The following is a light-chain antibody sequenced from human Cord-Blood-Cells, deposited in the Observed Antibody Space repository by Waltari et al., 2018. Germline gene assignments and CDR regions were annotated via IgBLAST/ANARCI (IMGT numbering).Light chain of an antibody. V-gene: IGLV2-23*01. Sequence: QAALTQPASVSGSPGQSITISCTGTSSYFGSYNLVSWYQQHPGKAPKLMIYEGSKRPSGVSNRFSGSKSGNTASLTISGLQAEDEADYYCCSYAGSSTSWVFGGGTKLTVL. J-gene: IGLJ3*02. CDR2: EGS. CDR1: SSYFGSYNL. CDR3: CSYAGSSTSWV.